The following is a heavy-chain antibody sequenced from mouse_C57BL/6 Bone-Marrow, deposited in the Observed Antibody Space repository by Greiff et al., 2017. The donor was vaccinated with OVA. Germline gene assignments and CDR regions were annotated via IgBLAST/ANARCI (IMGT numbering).Heavy chain of an antibody. CDR1: GFTFSDAW. CDR3: TVVARYFDV. J-gene: IGHJ1*03. CDR2: IRNKANNPAT. V-gene: IGHV6-6*01. D-gene: IGHD1-1*01. Sequence: EVKLMESGGGLVQPGGSMKLSCAASGFTFSDAWMDWVRQSPEKGLEWVAEIRNKANNPATYYAESVKGRFTISRDDYKSSVYLQMNSLRAEDTGIYYCTVVARYFDVWGTGTTVTVSS.